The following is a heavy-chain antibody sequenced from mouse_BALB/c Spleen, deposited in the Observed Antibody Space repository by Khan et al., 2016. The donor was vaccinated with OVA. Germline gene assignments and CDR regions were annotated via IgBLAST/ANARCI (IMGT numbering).Heavy chain of an antibody. Sequence: QIQLVQSGPELKKPGETVKISCKASGYSFTNSVMNWVKQAPGKGLKWMGWINTYIGEPTYSDDFKGRFAFSLETSASTAYLQINNLKNEDTATCFCASGNRDFDYWGQGTTLTVSS. J-gene: IGHJ2*01. CDR2: INTYIGEP. CDR1: GYSFTNSV. CDR3: ASGNRDFDY. V-gene: IGHV9-3-1*01. D-gene: IGHD2-1*01.